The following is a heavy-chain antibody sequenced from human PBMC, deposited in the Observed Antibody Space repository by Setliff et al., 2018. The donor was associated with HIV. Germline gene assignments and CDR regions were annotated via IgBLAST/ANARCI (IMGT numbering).Heavy chain of an antibody. V-gene: IGHV3-9*01. CDR1: GFTFDDYA. CDR3: APIRDGYNYFFDQ. Sequence: GGSLRLSCAASGFTFDDYAMHWVRQAPGKGLEWVSGISWNSGSIGYADSVKGRFTISRDNSKNTLYLQMNSLRAEDTAIYYCAPIRDGYNYFFDQWGQGTLVTVSS. CDR2: ISWNSGSI. D-gene: IGHD5-12*01. J-gene: IGHJ4*02.